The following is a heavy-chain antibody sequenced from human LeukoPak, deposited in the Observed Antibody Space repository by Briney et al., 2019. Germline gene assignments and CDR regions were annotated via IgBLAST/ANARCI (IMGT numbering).Heavy chain of an antibody. D-gene: IGHD6-19*01. V-gene: IGHV3-74*01. J-gene: IGHJ4*02. Sequence: PGGSLRLSCAASGFTLSSYWMHWVRQAPGKGLVWVSRINGDGSSTPYANSVKGRFTISRDNAKNTLYLQMHGLRADDTAVYYCARGSTSGWPDYFDYWGQGSVVTVSS. CDR1: GFTLSSYW. CDR2: INGDGSST. CDR3: ARGSTSGWPDYFDY.